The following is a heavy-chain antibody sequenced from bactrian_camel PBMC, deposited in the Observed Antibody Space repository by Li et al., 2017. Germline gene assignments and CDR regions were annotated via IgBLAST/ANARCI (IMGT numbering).Heavy chain of an antibody. V-gene: IGHV3S25*01. CDR2: FHSGSGT. CDR3: AASRRFRNGCSIRDDPY. CDR1: GYTYSSYC. J-gene: IGHJ4*01. Sequence: QLVESGGGSVQAGGSLRLSCAASGYTYSSYCMAWFRQAPGKEREGVAAFHSGSGTYYADSVKGRFAISYAGDTVYLQMSNLKPEDSAMYYCAASRRFRNGCSIRDDPYWGQGTQVTVS. D-gene: IGHD1*01.